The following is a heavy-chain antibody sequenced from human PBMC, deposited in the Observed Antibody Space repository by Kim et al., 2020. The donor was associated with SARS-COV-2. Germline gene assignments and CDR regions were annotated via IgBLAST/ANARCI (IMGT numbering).Heavy chain of an antibody. CDR2: ITATGAAT. CDR1: GITFTNYA. J-gene: IGHJ4*02. D-gene: IGHD3-10*01. CDR3: AKAWVRGEVSLDH. Sequence: GGSLRLSCAASGITFTNYAMTWVRQAPGKGLEWVSGITATGAATHYADAVKGRFTISRDISTSTLFLQMNSLRTDDTADYYCAKAWVRGEVSLDHWGQGTRVTVSS. V-gene: IGHV3-23*01.